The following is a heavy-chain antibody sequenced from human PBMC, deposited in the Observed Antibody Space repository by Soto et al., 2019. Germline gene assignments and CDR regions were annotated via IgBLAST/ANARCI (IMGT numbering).Heavy chain of an antibody. D-gene: IGHD5-12*01. J-gene: IGHJ4*02. Sequence: ASVKVSCKASGGTFSSYAISWVRQAPGQGLEWMGGIIPIFGTANYAQKFQGRVTITADESTSTAYMELSSLRSEDTAVYYCARENLRRGRDGYNISYYFDYWGQGTLVTVSS. CDR1: GGTFSSYA. CDR3: ARENLRRGRDGYNISYYFDY. V-gene: IGHV1-69*13. CDR2: IIPIFGTA.